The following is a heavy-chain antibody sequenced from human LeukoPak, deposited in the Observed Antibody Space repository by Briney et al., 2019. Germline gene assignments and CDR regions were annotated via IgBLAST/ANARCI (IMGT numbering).Heavy chain of an antibody. CDR2: INSDGSST. V-gene: IGHV3-74*01. J-gene: IGHJ6*02. CDR1: GFTFSSYW. D-gene: IGHD3-3*01. Sequence: PGGSLRLSCAASGFTFSSYWMHWVRQAPGKGLVWVSRINSDGSSTSYADSVKGRFTISRDNAKNTLYLRMNSLRAEDTAVYYCARGGGGYDFWSGYTYYYYYGMDVWGQGTTVTVSS. CDR3: ARGGGGYDFWSGYTYYYYYGMDV.